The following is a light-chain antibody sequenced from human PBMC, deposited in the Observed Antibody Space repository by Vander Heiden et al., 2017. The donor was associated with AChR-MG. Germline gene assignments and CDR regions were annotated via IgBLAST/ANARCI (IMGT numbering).Light chain of an antibody. CDR2: DES. J-gene: IGLJ2*01. Sequence: SAVLTQPPSVSVAPGQTARITCGGNNIGSESVHWYQQKPGQAPMLVIFDESDRAPGIPERISGSKTGNTATLTISRVEAGDEADYYCHIWDSSSDHVLFGGGTKLTAL. V-gene: IGLV3-21*02. CDR1: NIGSES. CDR3: HIWDSSSDHVL.